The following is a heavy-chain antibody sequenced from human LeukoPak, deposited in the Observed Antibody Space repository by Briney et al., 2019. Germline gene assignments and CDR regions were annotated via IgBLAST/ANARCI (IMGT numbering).Heavy chain of an antibody. CDR2: INPNSGGT. CDR1: GYTFTGYY. V-gene: IGHV1-2*02. D-gene: IGHD3-3*01. J-gene: IGHJ6*02. CDR3: ARDGAAYDFWSGGPDYYYYYGMDV. Sequence: GASVKVSCKASGYTFTGYYMHWVRQAPGQGLEWMGWINPNSGGTNYAQKFQGRVTMTRDTSISTAYMELSRLRSDDTAVYYCARDGAAYDFWSGGPDYYYYYGMDVWGQGTTVTVSS.